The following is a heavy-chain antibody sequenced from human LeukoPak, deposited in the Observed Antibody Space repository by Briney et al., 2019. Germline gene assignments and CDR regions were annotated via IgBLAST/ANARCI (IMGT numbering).Heavy chain of an antibody. D-gene: IGHD6-6*01. CDR2: MNPNSGNT. J-gene: IGHJ6*03. CDR1: GYTFTSYD. CDR3: ARDLRPAPTLTALADRPDYYYYMDV. V-gene: IGHV1-8*01. Sequence: ASVKVSCKASGYTFTSYDINWVRQATGQGLEWMGWMNPNSGNTGYAQKFQGRVTMTRNTSISTAYMELSSLRSEDTAVYYCARDLRPAPTLTALADRPDYYYYMDVWGKGTTVTVSS.